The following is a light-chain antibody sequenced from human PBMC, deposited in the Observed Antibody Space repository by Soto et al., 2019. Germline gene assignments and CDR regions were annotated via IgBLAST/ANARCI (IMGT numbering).Light chain of an antibody. Sequence: EIVLTQSPGTLSLSPGERATLSCRASQSVSSSYLAWYQQKPGQAPRLLIYGASNRATGIPDRFSGSGSGTDFTLTISTLEPEDFAVYYCQQYGGSPGAFGQGTKVDI. CDR2: GAS. V-gene: IGKV3-20*01. CDR1: QSVSSSY. CDR3: QQYGGSPGA. J-gene: IGKJ1*01.